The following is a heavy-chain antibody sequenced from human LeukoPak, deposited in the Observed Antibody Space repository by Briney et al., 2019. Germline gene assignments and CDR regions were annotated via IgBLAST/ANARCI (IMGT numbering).Heavy chain of an antibody. J-gene: IGHJ4*02. V-gene: IGHV3-21*01. CDR3: ARVGSYYDFWSGYPADFDY. Sequence: GGSLRLSCAASGFTFSSYSMNWVRQAPGKGLEWVASISSSSSYICYADSVKGRFTISRDNAKNSLYLQMNSLRAEDTAVYYCARVGSYYDFWSGYPADFDYWGQGTLVTVSS. D-gene: IGHD3-3*01. CDR2: ISSSSSYI. CDR1: GFTFSSYS.